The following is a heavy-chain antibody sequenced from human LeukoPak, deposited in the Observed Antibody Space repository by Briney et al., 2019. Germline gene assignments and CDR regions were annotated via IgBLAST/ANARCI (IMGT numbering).Heavy chain of an antibody. CDR1: GFTFSSFW. J-gene: IGHJ4*02. V-gene: IGHV3-7*01. Sequence: GGSLRLSCATSGFTFSSFWMSWVRQAPGEGLEWVANIKHDGSEKHYVDAVRGRFTISRDNAKNSLYLQMSSLRAEDTAVYYCAGNPPFYDGDFDYWGQGTLVTVSS. CDR3: AGNPPFYDGDFDY. D-gene: IGHD2/OR15-2a*01. CDR2: IKHDGSEK.